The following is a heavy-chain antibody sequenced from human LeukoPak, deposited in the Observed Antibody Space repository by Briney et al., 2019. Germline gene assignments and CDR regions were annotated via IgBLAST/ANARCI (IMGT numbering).Heavy chain of an antibody. Sequence: SETLSLTCTVSGYSISSGYYWGWIRQPPGKGLEWIGSIYHSGSTYYNPSLKSRVTISVDTSKNQFSLKLSSVTAADTAVYYCARDGSGGDSGFDYWGRGTLVTVSS. CDR3: ARDGSGGDSGFDY. V-gene: IGHV4-38-2*02. CDR2: IYHSGST. J-gene: IGHJ4*02. D-gene: IGHD2-21*02. CDR1: GYSISSGYY.